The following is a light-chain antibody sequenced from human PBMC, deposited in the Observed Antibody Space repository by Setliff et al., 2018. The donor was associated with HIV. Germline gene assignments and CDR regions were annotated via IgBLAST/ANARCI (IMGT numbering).Light chain of an antibody. Sequence: QSALTQPRSVPGSLGQSVAISCSGSSSDVGAYNHVSWYQQYPGKAPTLIIHDVYQRPSGVPDRFSGSKSGNTASLTISGLRAEDEADYYCYSYATRSYVFGTGTKVTVL. V-gene: IGLV2-11*01. CDR1: SSDVGAYNH. CDR3: YSYATRSYV. J-gene: IGLJ1*01. CDR2: DVY.